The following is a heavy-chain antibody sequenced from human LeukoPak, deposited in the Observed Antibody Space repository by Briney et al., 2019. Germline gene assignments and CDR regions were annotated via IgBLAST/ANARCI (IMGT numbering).Heavy chain of an antibody. D-gene: IGHD4-17*01. J-gene: IGHJ4*02. CDR2: INHSGSA. CDR3: ARALKDDMTTVTPNAFDY. V-gene: IGHV4-34*01. Sequence: PSETLSLTCAVYGGSFSGYYWSWIRQPPGKGLEWIGEINHSGSASYNPSLKSRVTISVDTSKNQFSLKLSSVTAADTAVYYCARALKDDMTTVTPNAFDYWGQGTLVTVSS. CDR1: GGSFSGYY.